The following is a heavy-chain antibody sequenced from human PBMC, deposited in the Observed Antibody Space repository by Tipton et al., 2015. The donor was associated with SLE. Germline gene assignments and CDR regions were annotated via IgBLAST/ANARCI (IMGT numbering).Heavy chain of an antibody. D-gene: IGHD3-22*01. CDR3: ARADDSSGWAFDY. Sequence: TLSLTCTVSGGSISSGGYYWSWIRQHPGKGLEGIGYIYYSGSTYYNPSLKSRVTISVDTSKNQFSLKLSSVTAADTAVYYCARADDSSGWAFDYWGQGTLVTVSS. V-gene: IGHV4-31*03. CDR2: IYYSGST. J-gene: IGHJ4*02. CDR1: GGSISSGGYY.